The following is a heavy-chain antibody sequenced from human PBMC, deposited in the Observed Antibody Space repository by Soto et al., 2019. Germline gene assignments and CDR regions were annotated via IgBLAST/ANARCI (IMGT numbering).Heavy chain of an antibody. Sequence: ASVKVSCKASGYIFTGYYMHWVRQAAGQGLEWMGWINPNDGDTNYTQKFQGWVTMTRDTSISTAYMELSSLSSDETAVDYCATTRISIVVAGDTKYCFDYWGQGTLVTVSS. CDR1: GYIFTGYY. J-gene: IGHJ4*02. CDR2: INPNDGDT. V-gene: IGHV1-2*04. CDR3: ATTRISIVVAGDTKYCFDY. D-gene: IGHD6-19*01.